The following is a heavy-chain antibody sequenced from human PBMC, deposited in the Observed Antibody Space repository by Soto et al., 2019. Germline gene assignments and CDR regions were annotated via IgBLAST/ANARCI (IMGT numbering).Heavy chain of an antibody. Sequence: QVQLVQSGAEVKKPGSPVRVSCTASGDTFNFYTISWVRQVPGQGPEWMGRIIPMLGMSNYAQKFQGSVTIMADKSTSTVYMNLSGLTSEDTAVYYCETNYGSGSTHFDYWGQGTLVTVSS. D-gene: IGHD3-10*01. J-gene: IGHJ4*02. CDR1: GDTFNFYT. CDR2: IIPMLGMS. V-gene: IGHV1-69*02. CDR3: ETNYGSGSTHFDY.